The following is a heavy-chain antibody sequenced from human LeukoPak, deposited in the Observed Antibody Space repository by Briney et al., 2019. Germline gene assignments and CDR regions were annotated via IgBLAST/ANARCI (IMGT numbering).Heavy chain of an antibody. CDR1: GGSISSSNW. Sequence: SGTLSLTCAVSGGSISSSNWWSWVRPPPEKGLEWIGEISQSGSTNYNPSLKSRVTMSVDKSKNQFSLKLTSVTAADTAVYYCARAGRYYDSTGYYWYFDFWGQGTLVTVPS. D-gene: IGHD3-22*01. V-gene: IGHV4-4*02. CDR3: ARAGRYYDSTGYYWYFDF. J-gene: IGHJ4*02. CDR2: ISQSGST.